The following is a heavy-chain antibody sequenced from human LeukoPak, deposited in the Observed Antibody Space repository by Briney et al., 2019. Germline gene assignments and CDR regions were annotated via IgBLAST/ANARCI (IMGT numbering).Heavy chain of an antibody. D-gene: IGHD3-10*01. J-gene: IGHJ3*02. CDR1: GGSFSGYY. V-gene: IGHV4-34*01. Sequence: SETLSLTCAVYGGSFSGYYWSWLRQPPGKGLEWIGEINHSGSTNYNPSLKSRVTISVDTSKHQFSLKLSSVTAADTAVYYCARVGLLWFGSRGAFDIWGQGTMVTVSS. CDR2: INHSGST. CDR3: ARVGLLWFGSRGAFDI.